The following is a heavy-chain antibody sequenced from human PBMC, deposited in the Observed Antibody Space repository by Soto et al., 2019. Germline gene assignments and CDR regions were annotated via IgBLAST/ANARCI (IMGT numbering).Heavy chain of an antibody. V-gene: IGHV3-33*01. CDR1: GFTFGSYG. CDR3: ARDFQSYYESSGYSGWFDP. Sequence: QVQLVESGGGVVQPGRSLRLSCAASGFTFGSYGMHWVRQAPGKGLEWVALIWYDGSNKYYIDSVKGRFTISRDNSKNTLYLQMNSLRGEDTAGYYCARDFQSYYESSGYSGWFDPWGQGTLVIVSS. CDR2: IWYDGSNK. J-gene: IGHJ5*02. D-gene: IGHD3-22*01.